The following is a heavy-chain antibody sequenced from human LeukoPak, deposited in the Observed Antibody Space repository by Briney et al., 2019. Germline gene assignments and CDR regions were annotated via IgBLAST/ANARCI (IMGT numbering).Heavy chain of an antibody. CDR3: ATGITIFGVVIMRNWFDP. J-gene: IGHJ5*02. Sequence: AASVKVSCKASGYTFTGYYMHWVRQAPGQGLEWMGWINPNSGGTNYAQKFQGRVTMTRDTSISTAYMELSRLRSDDTAVYYCATGITIFGVVIMRNWFDPWGQGTLVTVSS. CDR1: GYTFTGYY. D-gene: IGHD3-3*01. CDR2: INPNSGGT. V-gene: IGHV1-2*02.